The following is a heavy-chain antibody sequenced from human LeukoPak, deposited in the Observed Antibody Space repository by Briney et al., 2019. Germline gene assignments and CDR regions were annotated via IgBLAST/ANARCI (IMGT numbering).Heavy chain of an antibody. J-gene: IGHJ3*02. CDR1: GFTFDASA. D-gene: IGHD6-19*01. CDR2: IGWESKSI. Sequence: GRSLRLSCAASGFTFDASAMHWVRQPPGKGLEWVSGIGWESKSIIYADSVKGRFTISRDNAKRSLYLQMNSLRAEDTALYYCAKAVAAPGAFDIWGRGTVVTVSS. CDR3: AKAVAAPGAFDI. V-gene: IGHV3-9*01.